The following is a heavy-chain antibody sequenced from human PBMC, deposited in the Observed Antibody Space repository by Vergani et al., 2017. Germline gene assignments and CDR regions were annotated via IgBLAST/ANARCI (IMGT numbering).Heavy chain of an antibody. CDR1: GGSFSGYY. V-gene: IGHV4-34*01. CDR2: INHSGST. Sequence: QVQLQQWGAGLLKPSETLSLTCAVYGGSFSGYYWSWIRQPPGKGLEWIGEINHSGSTNYNPSLKSRVTISVDTSKNQFSLKLSSVTAADTAVYYCARIRRCMLSGGAFEIWGQGTMVTVSS. CDR3: ARIRRCMLSGGAFEI. J-gene: IGHJ3*02. D-gene: IGHD2-8*01.